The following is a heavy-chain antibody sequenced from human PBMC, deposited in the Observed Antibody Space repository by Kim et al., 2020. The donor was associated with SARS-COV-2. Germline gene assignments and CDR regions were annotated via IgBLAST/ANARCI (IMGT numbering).Heavy chain of an antibody. Sequence: SETLSLTCAVSGGSMSRNYWSWIRQSPGKRLEWIGHIYYNGNTNYNPSLKSRVTISIDMSKKQFSLKLSSVTAADTAMYYCARGDDYNTFLFDYWGQGTL. J-gene: IGHJ4*02. CDR3: ARGDDYNTFLFDY. CDR1: GGSMSRNY. CDR2: IYYNGNT. V-gene: IGHV4-59*01. D-gene: IGHD4-4*01.